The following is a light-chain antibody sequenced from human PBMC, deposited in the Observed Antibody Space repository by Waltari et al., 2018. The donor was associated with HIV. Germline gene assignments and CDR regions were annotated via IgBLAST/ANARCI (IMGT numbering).Light chain of an antibody. CDR3: TSYASSSSLL. Sequence: HSALTHPATVAPSPGQPITISGTTASNDVGGYNYVSWYPPLPGKAPKLIIYEGRNRPSGVSNRFSGAKSGNTASLTISAIQAEDEADYYCTSYASSSSLLFGGGTKLTVL. CDR2: EGR. CDR1: SNDVGGYNY. J-gene: IGLJ2*01. V-gene: IGLV2-14*01.